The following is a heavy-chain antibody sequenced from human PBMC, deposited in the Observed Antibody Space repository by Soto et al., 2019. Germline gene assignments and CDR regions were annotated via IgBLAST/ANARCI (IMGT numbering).Heavy chain of an antibody. D-gene: IGHD5-18*01. J-gene: IGHJ4*02. CDR2: IKSKADGSTT. Sequence: EVQLVESGGGLVKPGGSLRLSCAASGIPLSNAWMTWVRQAPGKGLEWVGRIKSKADGSTTEYGSPVKDRFIITRDDSENTLDLQMHSLKPEAPAVYYCATPRPGTDGYGYWGQGTLVTVSS. V-gene: IGHV3-15*01. CDR3: ATPRPGTDGYGY. CDR1: GIPLSNAW.